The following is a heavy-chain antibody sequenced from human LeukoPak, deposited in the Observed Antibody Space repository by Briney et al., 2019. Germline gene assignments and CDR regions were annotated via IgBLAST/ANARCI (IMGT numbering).Heavy chain of an antibody. J-gene: IGHJ6*03. CDR1: GGSFSGYY. D-gene: IGHD6-13*01. CDR3: ARSLAAAGPIYYYYYMDV. CDR2: INHSGST. Sequence: SETLSLTCAVYGGSFSGYYWSRVRQPPGKGREWIGEINHSGSTNYNPSLKSRVAISVDTSKNQFSLKLSSVTAADTAVYYCARSLAAAGPIYYYYYMDVWGKGTTVTVSS. V-gene: IGHV4-34*01.